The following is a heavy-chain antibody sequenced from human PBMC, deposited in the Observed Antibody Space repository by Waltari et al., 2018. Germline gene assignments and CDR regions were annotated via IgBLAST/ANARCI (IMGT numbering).Heavy chain of an antibody. CDR2: IYYSGGP. CDR3: ARYYSGSDGGYFDY. Sequence: QLQLQESGPGLVKPSETLSLTCTVSGGSISSSSYYWGWIRQPPGKGLEWIGSIYYSGGPYYNPSLKSRVNISVDTSKNQFSLKLSSVTAADTAVYYCARYYSGSDGGYFDYWGQGTLVTVSS. CDR1: GGSISSSSYY. D-gene: IGHD1-26*01. V-gene: IGHV4-39*07. J-gene: IGHJ4*02.